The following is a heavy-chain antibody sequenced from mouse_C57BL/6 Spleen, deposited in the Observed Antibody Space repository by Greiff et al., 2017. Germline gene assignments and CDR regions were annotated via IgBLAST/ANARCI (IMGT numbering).Heavy chain of an antibody. CDR1: GYTFPNYW. V-gene: IGHV1-53*01. CDR2: INPSNGGT. Sequence: QVQLQQPGTELVKPGASVKLSCKASGYTFPNYWMHWVKQRPGQGLEWIGNINPSNGGTNYNEKFKSKATLTVDKSSSTAYMQLSSLTSEDSAVYYCAGGGTEDYYAMDYWGQGTSVTVSS. J-gene: IGHJ4*01. CDR3: AGGGTEDYYAMDY. D-gene: IGHD2-14*01.